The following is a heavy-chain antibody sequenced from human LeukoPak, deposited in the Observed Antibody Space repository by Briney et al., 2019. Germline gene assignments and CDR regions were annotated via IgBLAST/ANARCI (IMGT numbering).Heavy chain of an antibody. Sequence: GGSLRLSCAASGFTFDDYAMNWVRQAPGKSLEWVSLISGDGGSTYYADSVKGRFTISRDNSKNSLYLQMNSLRAEDTALYYCARTSKNSYGCSDYWGQGTLVTVSS. CDR1: GFTFDDYA. CDR3: ARTSKNSYGCSDY. D-gene: IGHD5-18*01. CDR2: ISGDGGST. J-gene: IGHJ4*02. V-gene: IGHV3-43D*03.